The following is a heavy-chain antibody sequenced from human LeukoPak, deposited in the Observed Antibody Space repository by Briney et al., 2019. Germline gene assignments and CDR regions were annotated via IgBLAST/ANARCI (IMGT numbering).Heavy chain of an antibody. D-gene: IGHD3-16*02. CDR1: GYTFTSYY. CDR2: INPSGGNT. Sequence: GASVKVSCKASGYTFTSYYMHWVRQAPGQGLEWMGIINPSGGNTSYAQKFQGRVTMTRDTSTSTVYMELSSLRSEDTAVYYCAREDIMITFGGVIVSPFDYWGQGTLVTVSS. V-gene: IGHV1-46*01. J-gene: IGHJ4*02. CDR3: AREDIMITFGGVIVSPFDY.